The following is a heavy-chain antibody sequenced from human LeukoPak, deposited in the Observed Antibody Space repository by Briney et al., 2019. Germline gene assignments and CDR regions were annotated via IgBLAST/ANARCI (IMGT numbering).Heavy chain of an antibody. CDR2: IYPTGGT. J-gene: IGHJ5*02. Sequence: SETLSLTCTVSGYSISSGYYWGWIRQPPGKGLEWIGNIYPTGGTYYNPSLKSRVTISVDTSKNQFSLKVSSVSAADTAVYYCARAYSSSWYWNRFDPWGQGTLVTVSS. CDR3: ARAYSSSWYWNRFDP. CDR1: GYSISSGYY. D-gene: IGHD6-13*01. V-gene: IGHV4-38-2*02.